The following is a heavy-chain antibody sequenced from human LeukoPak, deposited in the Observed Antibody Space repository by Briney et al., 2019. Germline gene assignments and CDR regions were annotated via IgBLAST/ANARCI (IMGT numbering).Heavy chain of an antibody. V-gene: IGHV1-69*06. CDR3: ARGPIIDIVVIPAAADYYHMDV. Sequence: SVKVSCKASGGTFSSYAISWVRQAPGQGLEWMGGIIPIFGTANYAQKFQGRVTITADKSTSTAYMELSSLRSDDTAVYYCARGPIIDIVVIPAAADYYHMDVWGKGTTVTVSS. D-gene: IGHD2-2*01. J-gene: IGHJ6*03. CDR2: IIPIFGTA. CDR1: GGTFSSYA.